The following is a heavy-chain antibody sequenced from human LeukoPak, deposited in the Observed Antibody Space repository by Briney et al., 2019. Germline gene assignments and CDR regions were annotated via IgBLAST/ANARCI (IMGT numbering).Heavy chain of an antibody. CDR2: IYYSGST. J-gene: IGHJ4*02. CDR3: ARLCGDYGIDY. Sequence: SETLSLTCTVSGGSVSSGSYYWSWIRQPPGKGLEWIGYIYYSGSTNYNPSLESRVTISLDTSKNQFSLKLSSVTAADTAVYYCARLCGDYGIDYWGQGTLVTVSS. CDR1: GGSVSSGSYY. V-gene: IGHV4-61*01. D-gene: IGHD4-17*01.